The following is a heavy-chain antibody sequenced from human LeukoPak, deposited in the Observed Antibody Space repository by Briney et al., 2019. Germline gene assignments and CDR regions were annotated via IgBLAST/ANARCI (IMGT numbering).Heavy chain of an antibody. D-gene: IGHD3-16*01. CDR1: GYSISSGYY. CDR2: IYHSGST. CDR3: AREQGGNYFDY. J-gene: IGHJ4*02. V-gene: IGHV4-38-2*02. Sequence: SETLSLTCTVSGYSISSGYYWGWIRQPPGQGLEWIGSIYHSGSTYYNPSLKSRVTISVDTSKNQFSLKLSSVTAADTAVYYCAREQGGNYFDYWGQGTLVTVSS.